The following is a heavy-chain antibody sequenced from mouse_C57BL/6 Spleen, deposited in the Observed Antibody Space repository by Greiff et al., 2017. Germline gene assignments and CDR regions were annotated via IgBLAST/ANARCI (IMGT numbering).Heavy chain of an antibody. J-gene: IGHJ3*01. CDR3: ARQGNGPFAY. D-gene: IGHD1-2*01. Sequence: EVKLVESGGGLVKPGGSLKLSCAASGFTFSSYTMSWVRQTPEKRLEWVATISGGGGNTYYPDSVKGRFTISRDNAKNTLYLQMSSLRSEDTALYYCARQGNGPFAYWGQGTLVTVSA. CDR2: ISGGGGNT. CDR1: GFTFSSYT. V-gene: IGHV5-9*01.